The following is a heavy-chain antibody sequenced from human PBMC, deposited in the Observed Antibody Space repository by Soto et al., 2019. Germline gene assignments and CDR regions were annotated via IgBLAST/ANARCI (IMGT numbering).Heavy chain of an antibody. CDR2: IYYSGST. CDR1: GVSISSYY. V-gene: IGHV4-59*12. J-gene: IGHJ6*02. D-gene: IGHD6-6*01. CDR3: ARDHSSSEDYYYGMDV. Sequence: SEPLSLTCTVSGVSISSYYWSWIRQPPGKGLEWIGYIYYSGSTNYNPSLKSRVTISVDTSKNQFSLKLSSVTAADTAVYYCARDHSSSEDYYYGMDVWGQGTTVTVSS.